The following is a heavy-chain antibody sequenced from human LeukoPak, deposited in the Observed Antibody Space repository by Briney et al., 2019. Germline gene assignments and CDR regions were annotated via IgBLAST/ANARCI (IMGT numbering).Heavy chain of an antibody. CDR2: IKSKTDGGTT. V-gene: IGHV3-15*01. D-gene: IGHD5-24*01. CDR1: GFTFSNAW. Sequence: GGSLRLSCTASGFTFSNAWMTWVRQAPGKGLGWVGHIKSKTDGGTTDYAAPVKGRFSISRDDSKNTLYLQMSSLKTEGTAMYYCSTRRDGYNPPYYYYYYMDVWGKGTTVTVSS. J-gene: IGHJ6*03. CDR3: STRRDGYNPPYYYYYYMDV.